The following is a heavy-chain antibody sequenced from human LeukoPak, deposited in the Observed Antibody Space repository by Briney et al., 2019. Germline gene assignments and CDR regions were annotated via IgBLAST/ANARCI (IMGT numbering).Heavy chain of an antibody. J-gene: IGHJ4*02. CDR1: GFTFSSYS. V-gene: IGHV3-21*01. CDR3: ARDGVVAGTDFDY. Sequence: PGGSLRLSCAASGFTFSSYSMNWVRQAPGKGLECVSSISRSSSYKYYADSVKGRFTISRDNAKNSLYLQMNSLRAEDTAVYYCARDGVVAGTDFDYWGQGTLVTVSS. CDR2: ISRSSSYK. D-gene: IGHD6-19*01.